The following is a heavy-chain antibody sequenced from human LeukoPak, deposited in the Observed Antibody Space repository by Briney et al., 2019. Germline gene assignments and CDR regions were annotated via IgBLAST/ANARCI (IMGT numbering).Heavy chain of an antibody. V-gene: IGHV3-30*02. CDR3: ARGDKRGYSSSQHD. D-gene: IGHD6-13*01. Sequence: PGGSLRLSCAASGFTFSSYGMHWVRQAPGKGLEWVAFIRYDGSNKYYADSVKGRFTISRDNAKNTLYLQMNSLRAEDTAVYYCARGDKRGYSSSQHDWGQGTLVTVSS. CDR1: GFTFSSYG. CDR2: IRYDGSNK. J-gene: IGHJ4*02.